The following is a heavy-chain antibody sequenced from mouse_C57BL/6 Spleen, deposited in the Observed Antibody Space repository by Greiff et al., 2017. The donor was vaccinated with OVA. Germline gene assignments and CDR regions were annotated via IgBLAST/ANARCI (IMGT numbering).Heavy chain of an antibody. J-gene: IGHJ3*01. D-gene: IGHD1-1*01. Sequence: VQLQQPGTELVKPGASVKLSCKASGYTFTSYWMHWVKQRPGQGLEWIGNINPSNGGTNYNEKFKSKATLTVDKSSSTAYMQLSSLTSEDSAVYYCAPGPVRYPAWFAYWGQGTLVTVSA. V-gene: IGHV1-53*01. CDR1: GYTFTSYW. CDR2: INPSNGGT. CDR3: APGPVRYPAWFAY.